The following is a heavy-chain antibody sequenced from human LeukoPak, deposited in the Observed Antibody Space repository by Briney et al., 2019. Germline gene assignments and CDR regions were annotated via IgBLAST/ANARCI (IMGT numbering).Heavy chain of an antibody. CDR3: ARSEIPRSAFDI. CDR2: INPNSGGT. V-gene: IGHV1-2*02. CDR1: GYTFTSYA. J-gene: IGHJ3*02. Sequence: GASVKVSCKASGYTFTSYAMNWVRQAPGQGLEWMGWINPNSGGTNYAQKFQGRVTMTRDTSISTAYMELSRLRSDDTAVYYCARSEIPRSAFDIWGQGTMVTVSS.